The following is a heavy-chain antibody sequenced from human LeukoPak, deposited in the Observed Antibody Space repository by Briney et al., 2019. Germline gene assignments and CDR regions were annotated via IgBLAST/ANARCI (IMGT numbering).Heavy chain of an antibody. Sequence: HPGGSLRLSCAASGFTFDDYAMHWVRQAPGKGLEWVSGISWNSGSIGYADSVKGRSTISRDNAKNSLYLQMNSLRAEDMALYYCAKGSSTSCYRPVDYWGQGTLVTVSS. CDR3: AKGSSTSCYRPVDY. D-gene: IGHD2-2*02. V-gene: IGHV3-9*03. CDR2: ISWNSGSI. CDR1: GFTFDDYA. J-gene: IGHJ4*02.